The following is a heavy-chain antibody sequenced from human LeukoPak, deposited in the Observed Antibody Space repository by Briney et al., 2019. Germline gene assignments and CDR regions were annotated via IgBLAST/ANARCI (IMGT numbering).Heavy chain of an antibody. CDR3: AKSVEHSNYRKFHD. D-gene: IGHD4-11*01. J-gene: IGHJ4*02. CDR1: GFIFSNYA. CDR2: ISGGGGGT. V-gene: IGHV3-23*01. Sequence: GGSLRLSCAASGFIFSNYAMSWVRQDPGKGPEWVSGISGGGGGTYYADSVKGRFTISRANSKNTLYLQMKSLRVDDTAVYYCAKSVEHSNYRKFHDWGQGTLVTVSS.